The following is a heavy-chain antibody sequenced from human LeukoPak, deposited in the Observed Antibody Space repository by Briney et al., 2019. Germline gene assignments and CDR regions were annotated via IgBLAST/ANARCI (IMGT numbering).Heavy chain of an antibody. CDR3: ARDLGYTFGYTSDY. J-gene: IGHJ4*02. CDR1: GFTFSDNY. D-gene: IGHD5-18*01. Sequence: GGSLRLSCAASGFTFSDNYMSWIRQAPGKGREGVSYISSISRYTNYAGSAKGRFTISRDNAKSSLYLQMNSLRAEDTAVYYCARDLGYTFGYTSDYWGQGTLVTVSS. CDR2: ISSISRYT. V-gene: IGHV3-11*06.